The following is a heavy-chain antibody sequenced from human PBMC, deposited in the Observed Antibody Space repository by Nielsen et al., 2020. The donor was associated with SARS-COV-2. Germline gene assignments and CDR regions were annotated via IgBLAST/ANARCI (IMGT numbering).Heavy chain of an antibody. V-gene: IGHV3-9*01. J-gene: IGHJ4*02. CDR1: GFTFDDYA. CDR3: ARLSNFWSGYNDY. D-gene: IGHD3-3*01. CDR2: ISGNSGTI. Sequence: SLKISCTASGFTFDDYAMHWVRQAPGKGLEWVSGISGNSGTIGYAESVKGRFTISRDNSNNTLFLQMDSLTADDTAVYFCARLSNFWSGYNDYWGQGTLVIVSS.